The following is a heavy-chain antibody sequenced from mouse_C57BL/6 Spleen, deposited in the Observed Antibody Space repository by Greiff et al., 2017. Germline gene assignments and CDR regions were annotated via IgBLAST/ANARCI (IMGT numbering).Heavy chain of an antibody. V-gene: IGHV1-66*01. CDR3: ARSFDCYGSLFAY. D-gene: IGHD1-1*01. J-gene: IGHJ3*01. CDR2: IYPGSGNT. Sequence: VQLQQSGPELVKPGASVKISCKASGYSFTSYYIHWVKQRPGQGLEWIGWIYPGSGNTKYNEKFKGKATLTADTSSSTAYMQLSDLTSEDSAVYYCARSFDCYGSLFAYWGQGTLVTVSA. CDR1: GYSFTSYY.